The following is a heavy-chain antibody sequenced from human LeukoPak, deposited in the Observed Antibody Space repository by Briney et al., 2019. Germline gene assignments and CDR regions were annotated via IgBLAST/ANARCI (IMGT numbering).Heavy chain of an antibody. D-gene: IGHD2-15*01. Sequence: SETLSLTCTVSGGSIRSSYYYWGWIRQPPGKGLEWIGSIYDSGSTYYNPSLKSRVTISVDTSKNQFSLKLSSVTAADTAVYYCARHSDCSGGSCYSPHFDYWGQGTLVTVSS. CDR2: IYDSGST. CDR3: ARHSDCSGGSCYSPHFDY. CDR1: GGSIRSSYYY. J-gene: IGHJ4*02. V-gene: IGHV4-39*01.